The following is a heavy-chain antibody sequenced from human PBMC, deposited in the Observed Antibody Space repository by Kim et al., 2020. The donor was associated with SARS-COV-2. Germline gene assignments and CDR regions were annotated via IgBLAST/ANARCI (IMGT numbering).Heavy chain of an antibody. Sequence: ASVKVSCKASGYTFTSYAMNWVRQAPGQGLEWMGWINTNTGNPTYAQGFTGRFVFSLDTSVSTAYLQISSLKAEDTAVYYCVRAEGDIVLVVYAIGGGFDYWGQRTLVTVSS. CDR2: INTNTGNP. CDR3: VRAEGDIVLVVYAIGGGFDY. J-gene: IGHJ4*02. D-gene: IGHD2-8*02. V-gene: IGHV7-4-1*02. CDR1: GYTFTSYA.